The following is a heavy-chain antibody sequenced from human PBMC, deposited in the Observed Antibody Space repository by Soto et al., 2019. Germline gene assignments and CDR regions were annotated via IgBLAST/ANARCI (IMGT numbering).Heavy chain of an antibody. J-gene: IGHJ4*02. CDR3: IRDQYDYWSGYQLYFDL. CDR1: VFLFSNYR. CDR2: INPDESEI. Sequence: GALRLSCEASVFLFSNYRMTWVRRAPGRGLEWVATINPDESEIYYVGSVKGRFTISRDNAKNSLYLQMNSLRGEDTATYSCIRDQYDYWSGYQLYFDLWGQGTQVTVSS. V-gene: IGHV3-7*03. D-gene: IGHD3-3*01.